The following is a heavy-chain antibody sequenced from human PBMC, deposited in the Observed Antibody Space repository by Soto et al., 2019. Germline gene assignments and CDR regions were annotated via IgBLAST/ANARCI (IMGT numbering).Heavy chain of an antibody. D-gene: IGHD6-13*01. CDR3: ARGLVGSSGYEYYYYYGMDV. V-gene: IGHV4-34*01. Sequence: SETLSLTCAVYGGSFSGYYWSWIRQPPGKGLEWIGEINHSGRTNYDPSLKSRVTISVDTSKNQFSLKLSSVTAADTAVYYCARGLVGSSGYEYYYYYGMDVWGQGTTVTVSS. CDR1: GGSFSGYY. J-gene: IGHJ6*02. CDR2: INHSGRT.